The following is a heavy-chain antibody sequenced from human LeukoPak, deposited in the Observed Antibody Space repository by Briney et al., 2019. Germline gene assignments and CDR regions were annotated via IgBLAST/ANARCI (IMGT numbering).Heavy chain of an antibody. CDR3: ARRYSSGRICDY. D-gene: IGHD6-19*01. CDR2: ISSSGSTI. J-gene: IGHJ4*02. Sequence: RWGSLRLSCAASGFTFSDYYMSWIRQAPGKGLEWVSYISSSGSTIYYADSVKGRFTISRDNAKNSLYLQMNSLRAEDTAVYYCARRYSSGRICDYWGQGTLVTVSS. CDR1: GFTFSDYY. V-gene: IGHV3-11*04.